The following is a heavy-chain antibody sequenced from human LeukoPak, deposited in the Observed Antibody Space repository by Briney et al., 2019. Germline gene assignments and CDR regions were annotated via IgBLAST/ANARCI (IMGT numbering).Heavy chain of an antibody. V-gene: IGHV3-23*01. Sequence: GGSLRLSCAASGFTFSSYAMSWVRQAPGKGLEWVSAISGSGGSTYYADSVKGRFTISRDNSKNTLYLQMNSLRAEDTAVYYCARAPDFWSGIDYWGQGTLVTVSS. D-gene: IGHD3-3*01. CDR2: ISGSGGST. J-gene: IGHJ4*02. CDR1: GFTFSSYA. CDR3: ARAPDFWSGIDY.